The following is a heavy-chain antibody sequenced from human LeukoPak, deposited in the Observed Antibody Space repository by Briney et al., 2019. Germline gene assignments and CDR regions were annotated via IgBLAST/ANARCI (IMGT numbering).Heavy chain of an antibody. D-gene: IGHD3-16*01. CDR1: GFTFSTYT. Sequence: GSLRLSCAASGFTFSTYTMHWVRQVPGKGLEWVGAISYDGTNEYYADSVKDRFAISRDNSKNTLFLQMNTLRPEGTAVYYCARDQVGDWGQGTLVTVSS. V-gene: IGHV3-30*09. J-gene: IGHJ4*02. CDR2: ISYDGTNE. CDR3: ARDQVGD.